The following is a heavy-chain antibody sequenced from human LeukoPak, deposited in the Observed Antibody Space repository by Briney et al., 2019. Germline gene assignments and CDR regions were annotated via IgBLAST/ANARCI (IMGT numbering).Heavy chain of an antibody. CDR1: GGSINSATFY. D-gene: IGHD2-2*01. CDR3: ARYDGRTAAGWFDP. J-gene: IGHJ5*02. Sequence: SETLSLTCTVSGGSINSATFYWSWIRHLPGKYLEWIGNTDHSGTAYYNPSLKSRITISVDRSKDQFSLTLTSVTAADTAVYYCARYDGRTAAGWFDPWGQGALVTVSS. CDR2: TDHSGTA. V-gene: IGHV4-31*03.